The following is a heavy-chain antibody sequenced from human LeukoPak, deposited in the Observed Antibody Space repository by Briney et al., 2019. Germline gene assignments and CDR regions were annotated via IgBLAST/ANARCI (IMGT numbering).Heavy chain of an antibody. Sequence: SGGSLRLSCAASGFTFSTYAMNWVRRAPGKGLEWVAVIWYDGTNKYYADSVKGRFTISRDNSKNTLYLQVNSLRAADTALYYCARGFAGIAVAGTYYAMDVWGQGTTVTVSS. CDR1: GFTFSTYA. D-gene: IGHD6-19*01. CDR3: ARGFAGIAVAGTYYAMDV. J-gene: IGHJ6*02. CDR2: IWYDGTNK. V-gene: IGHV3-33*08.